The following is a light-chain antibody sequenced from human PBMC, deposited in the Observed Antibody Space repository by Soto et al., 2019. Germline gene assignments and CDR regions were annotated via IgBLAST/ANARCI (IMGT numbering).Light chain of an antibody. J-gene: IGLJ3*02. CDR2: DVS. CDR1: SSDVGGYNY. Sequence: QSALTQPASVSGSPGQSITISCTGSSSDVGGYNYVSWYQHHPGKAPKLMIYDVSNRPSGVSNRFSGSKSGNTASLTISGLQVEGEADYYCSSYTITNTLVFGGGTKLTVL. V-gene: IGLV2-14*01. CDR3: SSYTITNTLV.